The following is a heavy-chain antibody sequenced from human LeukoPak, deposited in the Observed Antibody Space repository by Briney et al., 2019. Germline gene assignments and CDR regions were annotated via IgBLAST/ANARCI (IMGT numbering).Heavy chain of an antibody. V-gene: IGHV4-34*01. J-gene: IGHJ6*02. CDR1: GGSISSYY. CDR2: INHSGST. D-gene: IGHD6-19*01. Sequence: SETLSLTCTVSGGSISSYYWSWIRQPPGKGLEWIGEINHSGSTNYNPSLKSRVTISVDTSKNQFSLKLSSVTAADTAVYYCARSLAASRHYYYYGMDVWGQGTTVTVSS. CDR3: ARSLAASRHYYYYGMDV.